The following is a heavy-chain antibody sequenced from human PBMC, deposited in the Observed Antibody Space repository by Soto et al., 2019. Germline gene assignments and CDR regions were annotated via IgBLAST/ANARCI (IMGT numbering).Heavy chain of an antibody. Sequence: PSETLSLTCTVSGGSISSGDYYWSWIRQPPGKGLEWIGYIYYSGSTYYNPSLKSRVTISVDTSKNQFSLKLSSVTAADTAVYYCARAPPLKYTYGLRWAFDIWGQGTMVTVSS. J-gene: IGHJ3*02. CDR2: IYYSGST. D-gene: IGHD5-18*01. V-gene: IGHV4-30-4*01. CDR1: GGSISSGDYY. CDR3: ARAPPLKYTYGLRWAFDI.